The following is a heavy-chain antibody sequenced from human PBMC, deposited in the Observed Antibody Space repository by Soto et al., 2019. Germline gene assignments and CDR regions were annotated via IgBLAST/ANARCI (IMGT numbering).Heavy chain of an antibody. CDR1: GYSISRGSY. J-gene: IGHJ4*01. CDR2: IYHGGTT. D-gene: IGHD6-19*01. Sequence: PSETLSLTCTVSGYSISRGSYWAWIRQPPGEGPEWIASIYHGGTTFYNPSLKSRITISVDTSNNQFSLKLTSVTAADTAVYYCARVHVMVVAGSTFDYWGHGTLVTVSS. CDR3: ARVHVMVVAGSTFDY. V-gene: IGHV4-38-2*02.